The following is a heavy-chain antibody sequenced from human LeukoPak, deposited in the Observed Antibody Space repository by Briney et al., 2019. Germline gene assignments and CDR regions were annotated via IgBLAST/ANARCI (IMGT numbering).Heavy chain of an antibody. CDR3: ATARPRISGFDY. V-gene: IGHV4-34*01. Sequence: SETLSLTCAVYGGSFSGYYWSWIRQPPGKGLEWIGEINHSGSTNYNPSLKSRLTISVDTSKNQFSLKLSSVTAADTAVYYCATARPRISGFDYWGQGTLVTVSS. D-gene: IGHD3-10*01. CDR1: GGSFSGYY. J-gene: IGHJ4*02. CDR2: INHSGST.